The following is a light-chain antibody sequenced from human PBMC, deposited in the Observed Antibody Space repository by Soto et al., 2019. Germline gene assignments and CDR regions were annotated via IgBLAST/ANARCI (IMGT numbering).Light chain of an antibody. J-gene: IGKJ2*01. CDR1: QSLLYKDGNTY. CDR2: KVS. Sequence: DAVMTQSPPSLSVSLGQPASISCRSSQSLLYKDGNTYLNWFHQRPGQSPRPLLYKVSDRDSGVPDRFSGSGSDTDFTLTISRVEAEDVGVYYCMQGTHWPYTFGQGTKLEIK. V-gene: IGKV2-30*01. CDR3: MQGTHWPYT.